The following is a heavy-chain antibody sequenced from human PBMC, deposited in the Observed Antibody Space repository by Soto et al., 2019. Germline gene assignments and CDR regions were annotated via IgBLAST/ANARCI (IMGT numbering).Heavy chain of an antibody. CDR1: GFTFSSYA. CDR3: ANGRFLEWLLPDNWFDP. J-gene: IGHJ5*02. D-gene: IGHD3-3*01. V-gene: IGHV3-23*01. CDR2: ISGSGGST. Sequence: PGGSLRLSCAASGFTFSSYAMNWVRQAPGKGLEWVSAISGSGGSTYYADSVKGRFTISRDNSKNTLYLQMNSLRVEDTAVYYCANGRFLEWLLPDNWFDPWGQGTLVTVSS.